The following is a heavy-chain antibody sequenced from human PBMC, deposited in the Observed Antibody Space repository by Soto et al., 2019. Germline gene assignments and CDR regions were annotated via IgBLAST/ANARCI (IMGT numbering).Heavy chain of an antibody. J-gene: IGHJ4*02. V-gene: IGHV3-30-3*01. CDR1: GFTFSSYA. CDR3: ARAGVVVVAATPGAADY. D-gene: IGHD2-15*01. CDR2: ISYDGSNK. Sequence: SLRLSCAASGFTFSSYAMHWVRQAPGKGLEWVEVISYDGSNKYYADSVKGRFTISRDNSKNTLYLQMNSLRAEDTAVYYCARAGVVVVAATPGAADYWGQGTLVTVSS.